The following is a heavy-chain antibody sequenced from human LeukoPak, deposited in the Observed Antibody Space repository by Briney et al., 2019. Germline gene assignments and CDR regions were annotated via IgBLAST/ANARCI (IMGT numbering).Heavy chain of an antibody. J-gene: IGHJ6*03. Sequence: PSETLSLTCAVYGGSFSGYYWSWIRQPPGKGLEWIGEINHSGSTNYNPSLKSRVTISVDTSKNQFSLKLSSVTAADTAVYYCARHQAYDSSGYYYYYYYYMDVWGKGTTVTISS. V-gene: IGHV4-34*01. CDR1: GGSFSGYY. D-gene: IGHD3-22*01. CDR3: ARHQAYDSSGYYYYYYYYMDV. CDR2: INHSGST.